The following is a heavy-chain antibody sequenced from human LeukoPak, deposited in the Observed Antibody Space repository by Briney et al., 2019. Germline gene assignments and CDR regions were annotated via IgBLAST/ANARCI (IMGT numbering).Heavy chain of an antibody. CDR1: GYTSTTYG. Sequence: GASVKVSCKASGYTSTTYGISWVQQAPGQGLEWMGWTYNSYTHYAQTLRDRLTMTTDTSTSTSYMELRSLRSDDTAVYYCARALAQGGSFDLYYFDSWGQGSLVTVSS. CDR3: ARALAQGGSFDLYYFDS. J-gene: IGHJ4*02. CDR2: TYNSYT. D-gene: IGHD3-9*01. V-gene: IGHV1-18*01.